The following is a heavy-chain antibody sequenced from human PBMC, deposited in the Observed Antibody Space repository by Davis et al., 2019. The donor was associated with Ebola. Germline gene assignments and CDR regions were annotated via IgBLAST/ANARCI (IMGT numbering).Heavy chain of an antibody. J-gene: IGHJ4*02. CDR1: GFTFSNFW. CDR2: IKTDGSVT. D-gene: IGHD3-3*01. CDR3: ARDSRTYYDFWSGYAAFDY. V-gene: IGHV3-74*01. Sequence: GESLKISCKASGFTFSNFWMHWFRQPPGKGPMWVSRIKTDGSVTDYADSVKGRFTISRDNAKNTLYLQMNSLRAEDTAVYYCARDSRTYYDFWSGYAAFDYWGQGTLVTVSS.